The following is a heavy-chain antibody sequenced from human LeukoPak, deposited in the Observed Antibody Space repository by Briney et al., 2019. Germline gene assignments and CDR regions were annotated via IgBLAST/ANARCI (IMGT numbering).Heavy chain of an antibody. CDR1: GFTFSRYW. CDR2: IKQDGSEK. J-gene: IGHJ2*01. D-gene: IGHD3-16*01. CDR3: ARDLGLGYWYFDL. V-gene: IGHV3-7*01. Sequence: GGSLRLSCAASGFTFSRYWMTWVRQAPGKGLEWVANIKQDGSEKNYVDSVKGRFTISRDNAKNSLYLQMNSLRAEDTAVYYCARDLGLGYWYFDLWGRGTLVTVSS.